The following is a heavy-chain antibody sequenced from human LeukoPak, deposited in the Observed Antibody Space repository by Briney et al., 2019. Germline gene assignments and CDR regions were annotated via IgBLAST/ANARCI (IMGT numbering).Heavy chain of an antibody. CDR3: AKDGQPTGGLGYYYMDV. D-gene: IGHD3-10*01. J-gene: IGHJ6*03. CDR1: GFTFDDYA. CDR2: ISWDGGST. Sequence: GGSLRLSCAASGFTFDDYAMHWVRQAPGKGLEWVSLISWDGGSTYYADSVKGRFTISRDNSKNSLYLQMNSLRAEDTALYYCAKDGQPTGGLGYYYMDVWGKGTTVTVSS. V-gene: IGHV3-43D*03.